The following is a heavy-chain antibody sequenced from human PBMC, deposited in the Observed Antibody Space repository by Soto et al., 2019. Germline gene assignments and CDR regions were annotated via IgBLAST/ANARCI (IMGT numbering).Heavy chain of an antibody. CDR3: AREGAARYTYYYGTDI. D-gene: IGHD2-2*02. Sequence: QVQLQESGPGLVKPSQTLSLTCTVSGGSISSGDSYWSWIRQPPGKGLEWIGYIYYSGSTYYNPSLESRVTISVDTSKNQFSRKLNSMTAADTAVYYCAREGAARYTYYYGTDIWGQGTTVTVSS. V-gene: IGHV4-30-4*01. CDR1: GGSISSGDSY. J-gene: IGHJ6*02. CDR2: IYYSGST.